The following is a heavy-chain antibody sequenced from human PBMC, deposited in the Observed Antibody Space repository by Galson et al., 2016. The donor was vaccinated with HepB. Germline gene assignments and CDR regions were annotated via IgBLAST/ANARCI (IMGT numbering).Heavy chain of an antibody. Sequence: SLRLSCAASGFTFSSYWMSWVRQAPGKGLEWVANIKQDANEKNYVGSVRGRFSISRDNAKNSLYLQMNSLRAEDTAVYDCAKDNYYGTGSYYPYKYYGMGVWGQGTTVTVSS. CDR3: AKDNYYGTGSYYPYKYYGMGV. D-gene: IGHD3-10*01. J-gene: IGHJ6*02. CDR2: IKQDANEK. CDR1: GFTFSSYW. V-gene: IGHV3-7*01.